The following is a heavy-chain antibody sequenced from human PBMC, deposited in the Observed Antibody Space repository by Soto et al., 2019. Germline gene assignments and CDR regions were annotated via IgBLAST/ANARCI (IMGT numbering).Heavy chain of an antibody. J-gene: IGHJ4*02. CDR2: IKHDTSEA. CDR1: GFKFSDYW. V-gene: IGHV3-7*03. CDR3: ARDGLLFSGPYRPSRFDY. Sequence: DVQLVESGGGLVQPGRPLRLSCAASGFKFSDYWMSWVRQAPGKGLEWVGNIKHDTSEAHYADSVKGRFTITRDNIKNFLFLQMNGLRSDDTASYYCARDGLLFSGPYRPSRFDYWGLGTLVTVSS. D-gene: IGHD3-16*02.